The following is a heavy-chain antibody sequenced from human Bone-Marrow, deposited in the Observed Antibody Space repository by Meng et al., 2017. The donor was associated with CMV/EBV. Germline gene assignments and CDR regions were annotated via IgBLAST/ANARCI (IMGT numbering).Heavy chain of an antibody. J-gene: IGHJ6*02. Sequence: GESLKISCAASGFTFSSYGMHWVRQAPGKGLEWVAFIRYDGSNKYYADSVKGRFTISRDNSKNTLYLQMNSLRAEYTAVYYCAKEVHQHYYYYYGMDVWGQGTTVTVSS. CDR3: AKEVHQHYYYYYGMDV. CDR2: IRYDGSNK. CDR1: GFTFSSYG. V-gene: IGHV3-30*02.